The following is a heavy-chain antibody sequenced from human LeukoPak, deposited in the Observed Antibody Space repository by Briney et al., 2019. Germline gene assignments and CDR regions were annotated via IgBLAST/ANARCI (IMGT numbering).Heavy chain of an antibody. CDR2: ISSSSSYI. D-gene: IGHD3-10*01. CDR3: ARLDYGSGSYYDDY. V-gene: IGHV3-21*01. J-gene: IGHJ4*02. Sequence: GGSLRLSCAASGFTFSTYPMNWARQAPGKGLEWVSFISSSSSYIYYADSVKGRFTISRDNAKNSPYLQMNSLRAEDTAVFYCARLDYGSGSYYDDYWGQGTLVTVSS. CDR1: GFTFSTYP.